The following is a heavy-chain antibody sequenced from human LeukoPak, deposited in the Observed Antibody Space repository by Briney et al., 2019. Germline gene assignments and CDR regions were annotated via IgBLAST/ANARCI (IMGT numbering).Heavy chain of an antibody. V-gene: IGHV4-39*01. J-gene: IGHJ4*02. CDR1: GGSISGSSYS. CDR3: ARHSGFYGDYSRVFDY. D-gene: IGHD4-17*01. CDR2: IYYSGST. Sequence: SQTLSLTCTVSGGSISGSSYSWGWIRQPPGKGLEWIGSIYYSGSTYYNPSLKSRVTISVDTSKNQFSLKLSSVTAADTAVYYCARHSGFYGDYSRVFDYWGQGTLVTVSS.